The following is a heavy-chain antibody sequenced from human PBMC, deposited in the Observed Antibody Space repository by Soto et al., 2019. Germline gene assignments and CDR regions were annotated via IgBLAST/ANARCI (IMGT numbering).Heavy chain of an antibody. V-gene: IGHV3-23*01. D-gene: IGHD6-6*01. CDR1: GFTFSNYA. CDR3: AKDHAREQFVRGENWFDS. Sequence: EMQLLESGGGLVQPGASLRLSCSASGFTFSNYAMSWARQAPGKGLEWVSTISGSGVRTYYADSVTGRFTISRDNSKNTLDMQMNNLRAEDTAIYYCAKDHAREQFVRGENWFDSWGQGTLVTVSS. J-gene: IGHJ5*01. CDR2: ISGSGVRT.